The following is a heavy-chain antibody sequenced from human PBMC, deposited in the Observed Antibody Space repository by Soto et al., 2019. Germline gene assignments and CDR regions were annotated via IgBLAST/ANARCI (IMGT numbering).Heavy chain of an antibody. D-gene: IGHD1-26*01. CDR2: IKNKAAGGTA. CDR1: GFTVSSNY. CDR3: TTPDPVASGDT. Sequence: PGGSMRLSCAASGFTVSSNYMNWVRQAPEKGLEWIGLIKNKAAGGTALYATSMKGRFTISRDDSKNTLYLQINNLKTEDTGVYYCTTPDPVASGDTWGQGTMVTVSS. J-gene: IGHJ3*02. V-gene: IGHV3-15*06.